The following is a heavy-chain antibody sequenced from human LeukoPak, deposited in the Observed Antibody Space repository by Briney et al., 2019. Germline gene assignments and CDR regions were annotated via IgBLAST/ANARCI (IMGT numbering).Heavy chain of an antibody. D-gene: IGHD3-22*01. CDR2: ISGGGDFS. CDR1: GFTFRSFA. CDR3: ARVVWDSSGYYIDF. Sequence: GGSLRLSCAASGFTFRSFAMNWVRQAPGKGLECVSAISGGGDFSKYADSVKVRFTISRDNSKSTLYLQMNSLRAEDTAVYYCARVVWDSSGYYIDFWGQGTLVTVSS. J-gene: IGHJ4*02. V-gene: IGHV3-23*01.